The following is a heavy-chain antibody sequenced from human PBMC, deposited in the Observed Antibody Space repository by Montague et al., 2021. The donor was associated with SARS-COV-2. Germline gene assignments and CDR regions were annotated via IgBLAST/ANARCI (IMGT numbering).Heavy chain of an antibody. Sequence: SETLSLTCSVSGDSISTSTFYWGWIRQSPGKGLEWIGTISYNGRTFYNPSLRSRLTISVGPSENQFSLKLNSVTAADTAVYYCTRLALLVAGGIGCFDPWGQGTLVTVSS. CDR3: TRLALLVAGGIGCFDP. D-gene: IGHD1-1*01. V-gene: IGHV4-39*01. CDR2: ISYNGRT. J-gene: IGHJ5*02. CDR1: GDSISTSTFY.